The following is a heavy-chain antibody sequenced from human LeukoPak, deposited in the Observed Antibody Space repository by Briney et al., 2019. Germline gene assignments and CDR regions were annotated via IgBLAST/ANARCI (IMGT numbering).Heavy chain of an antibody. V-gene: IGHV3-43D*03. D-gene: IGHD2-8*01. CDR3: AKDSCTNGVCCTGADY. Sequence: PGGSLRPSCAASGFTFDDYAMHWVRQAPGKGLEWVSLISWDGGSTYYADSVKGRFTISRDNSKNSLYLQMNSLRAEDTALYYCAKDSCTNGVCCTGADYWGQGTLVTVSS. CDR1: GFTFDDYA. J-gene: IGHJ4*02. CDR2: ISWDGGST.